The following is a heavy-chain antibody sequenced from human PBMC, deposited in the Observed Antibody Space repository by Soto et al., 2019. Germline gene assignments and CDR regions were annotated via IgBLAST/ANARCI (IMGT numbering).Heavy chain of an antibody. CDR1: GFTFNTYG. Sequence: PGGSLTLSCAASGFTFNTYGLSWVRQAPGKGLEWVSGISASGGGTYYADSVKGRFTVSRANSKNTLYLEMNNLRGEAAAIYFWTKNGYVTIFGELYNWFDAWGQGTVVTVSS. CDR2: ISASGGGT. V-gene: IGHV3-23*01. D-gene: IGHD3-3*01. J-gene: IGHJ5*02. CDR3: TKNGYVTIFGELYNWFDA.